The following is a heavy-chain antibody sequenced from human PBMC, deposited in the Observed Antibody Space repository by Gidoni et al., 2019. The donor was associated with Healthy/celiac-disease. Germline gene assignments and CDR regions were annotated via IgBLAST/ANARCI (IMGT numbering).Heavy chain of an antibody. V-gene: IGHV5-51*01. Sequence: EVQRVQSGADVKQPGGAVKTSGKGSGYRFTSYWIGWVRQMPGKGLEWMGINCPGDSDTRYSPSFQGQVTISADKSISTAYLQWSSLKASDTAMYYCARLFTRVATFDYWGQGTLVTVSS. CDR2: NCPGDSDT. D-gene: IGHD5-12*01. CDR1: GYRFTSYW. J-gene: IGHJ4*02. CDR3: ARLFTRVATFDY.